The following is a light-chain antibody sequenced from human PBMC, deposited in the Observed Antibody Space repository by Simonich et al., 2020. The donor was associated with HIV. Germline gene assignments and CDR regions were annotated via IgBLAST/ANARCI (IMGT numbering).Light chain of an antibody. Sequence: QSALTQPASVSGSPGQSITISCTGTINDVGGYNYVSCYKQHPGKAPKRMISDVTKRPSGVSNRFSGAKSGNTASLTISGLQAEDEADYYCSSYTTGSTLVFGGGTKLTVL. CDR1: INDVGGYNY. CDR2: DVT. J-gene: IGLJ3*02. CDR3: SSYTTGSTLV. V-gene: IGLV2-14*01.